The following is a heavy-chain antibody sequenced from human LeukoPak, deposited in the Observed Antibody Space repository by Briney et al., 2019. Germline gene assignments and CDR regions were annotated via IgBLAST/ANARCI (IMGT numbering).Heavy chain of an antibody. CDR3: ARADSSSSSCYTVSY. J-gene: IGHJ4*02. Sequence: PGGSLRLSCAASGFTFNSYAMQWVRHAPGKGLEYVSGIDSIGDSTYYANSVKGRFSISRDNSKNTVYLQIDSLKAEDMAVYYCARADSSSSSCYTVSYWGQGTLVTVSS. V-gene: IGHV3-64*01. D-gene: IGHD2-2*01. CDR2: IDSIGDST. CDR1: GFTFNSYA.